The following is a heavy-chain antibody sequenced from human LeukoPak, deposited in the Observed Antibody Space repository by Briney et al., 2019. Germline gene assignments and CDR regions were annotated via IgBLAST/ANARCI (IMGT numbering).Heavy chain of an antibody. V-gene: IGHV3-21*01. Sequence: GFTFSXYXMNWVRXAPGKXLEWVSSISSSSSYIYYEDSGKGRFTISRDNAKNSLYLQMNSLRAEDTAVYYCASAGKHTRVGGQGTLVTVSS. CDR2: ISSSSSYI. D-gene: IGHD5-18*01. CDR1: GFTFSXYX. J-gene: IGHJ4*02. CDR3: ASAGKHTRV.